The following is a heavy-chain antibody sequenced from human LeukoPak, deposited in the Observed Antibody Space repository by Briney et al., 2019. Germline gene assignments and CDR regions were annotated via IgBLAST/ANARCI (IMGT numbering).Heavy chain of an antibody. J-gene: IGHJ6*03. Sequence: PSETLSLTCTVSDGSVSSGGCYWTWIRQHPGKGLEWIGYVYYSGTTYYNPSLKSRVTISVDTSEDQFSLKLSSVTAADTAVYYCARSPIAVDDKEDYYYYYIDVWGKGTTVTVSS. D-gene: IGHD3-9*01. V-gene: IGHV4-31*03. CDR2: VYYSGTT. CDR1: DGSVSSGGCY. CDR3: ARSPIAVDDKEDYYYYYIDV.